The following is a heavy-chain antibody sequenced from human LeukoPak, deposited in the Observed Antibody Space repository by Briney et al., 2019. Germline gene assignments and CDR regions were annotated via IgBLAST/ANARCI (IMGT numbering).Heavy chain of an antibody. CDR1: GFTFDDYA. J-gene: IGHJ6*02. CDR3: GKGGPTAMVSYYGMDV. D-gene: IGHD5-18*01. CDR2: ISLNSGSI. Sequence: SGGSLRLSCAASGFTFDDYAMHWVRQAPGKGLEWVSGISLNSGSIGYADSVKGRFTISRDNAKNSLYLQMNSLRAEDTALYYCGKGGPTAMVSYYGMDVWGQGTLVTVSS. V-gene: IGHV3-9*01.